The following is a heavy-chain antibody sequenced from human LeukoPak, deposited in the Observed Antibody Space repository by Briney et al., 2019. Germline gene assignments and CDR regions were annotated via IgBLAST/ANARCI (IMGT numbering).Heavy chain of an antibody. D-gene: IGHD5-12*01. CDR2: INPNSGGT. Sequence: GASVKVSCKASGYTFTGYYMHWVRQAPGQGLEWMGWINPNSGGTNYAQKFQGRVTTTRDTSISTAYMELSRLRSDDTAVYYCARYPSGYDFHFDYWGQGTLVTVSS. V-gene: IGHV1-2*02. CDR1: GYTFTGYY. CDR3: ARYPSGYDFHFDY. J-gene: IGHJ4*02.